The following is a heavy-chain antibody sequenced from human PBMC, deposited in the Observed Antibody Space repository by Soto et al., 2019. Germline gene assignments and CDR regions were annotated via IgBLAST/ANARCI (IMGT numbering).Heavy chain of an antibody. D-gene: IGHD6-13*01. CDR2: IKSKTDGGTT. V-gene: IGHV3-15*07. Sequence: EVPLVESGGGLVKPGGSLRLSCAASGFTFSNAWMNWVRQAPGKGLEWVGRIKSKTDGGTTDYAAPVKGRFTISRDDSKNTLYLQMNSLKTEDTAVYYCTTRAIAAAVIFDYWGQGTLVTVSS. CDR1: GFTFSNAW. J-gene: IGHJ4*02. CDR3: TTRAIAAAVIFDY.